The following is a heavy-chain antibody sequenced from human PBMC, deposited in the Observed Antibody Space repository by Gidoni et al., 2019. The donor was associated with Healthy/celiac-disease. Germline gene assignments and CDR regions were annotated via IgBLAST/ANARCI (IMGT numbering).Heavy chain of an antibody. J-gene: IGHJ4*02. CDR1: GFSLSTSGVG. D-gene: IGHD2-15*01. CDR3: AHSPVGSGGTPGAILPSFGYFDY. Sequence: QITLKESGPTLVKPTQTLTLTCTFSGFSLSTSGVGVGWIRQPPGKALEWLALIYWDDDKRYSPSLKSRLTITKDTSKNQLVLTMTNMDPVDTATYYCAHSPVGSGGTPGAILPSFGYFDYWGQGTLVTVSS. V-gene: IGHV2-5*02. CDR2: IYWDDDK.